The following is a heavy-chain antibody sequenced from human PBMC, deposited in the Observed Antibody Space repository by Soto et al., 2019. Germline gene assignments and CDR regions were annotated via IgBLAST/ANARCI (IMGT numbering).Heavy chain of an antibody. J-gene: IGHJ3*01. Sequence: EVQLVQSGAEVRKPGESLKISCKNSGYTFINHWIGWVRQMPGKGLELMGIIYPYDSDTRYSPSFQGQVTISADKSISSFFLHWSSLRASDPAMYYCARATKAFDFWGQGTMVTVSS. V-gene: IGHV5-51*03. CDR3: ARATKAFDF. CDR2: IYPYDSDT. CDR1: GYTFINHW.